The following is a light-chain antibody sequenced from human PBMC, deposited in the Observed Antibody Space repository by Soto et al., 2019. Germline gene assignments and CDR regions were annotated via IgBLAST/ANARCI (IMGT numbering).Light chain of an antibody. CDR2: GAS. J-gene: IGKJ2*01. Sequence: EVVMTQSPATLSVSPGERATLSCRASQSVDSNLAWYQQKPGQAPRLLIHGASTRATGIPARFSGSGSGTEFTLTISSLQSEDFAVYYCQQYNNWPPYTFGQGTKLEI. V-gene: IGKV3-15*01. CDR3: QQYNNWPPYT. CDR1: QSVDSN.